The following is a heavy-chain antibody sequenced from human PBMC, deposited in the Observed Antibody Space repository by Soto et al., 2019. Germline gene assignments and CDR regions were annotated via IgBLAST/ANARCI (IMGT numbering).Heavy chain of an antibody. Sequence: EGSLRLSCAASGFTFSNYAMSWVRQAPGKGLEWVSAISASVGSTYYTDSVKGRFTISRDNSKNTLYLQMNSLRAEDTAVYYCAKGGQSYDYWGQGTLVTVPQ. D-gene: IGHD3-10*01. J-gene: IGHJ4*02. CDR3: AKGGQSYDY. CDR1: GFTFSNYA. V-gene: IGHV3-23*01. CDR2: ISASVGST.